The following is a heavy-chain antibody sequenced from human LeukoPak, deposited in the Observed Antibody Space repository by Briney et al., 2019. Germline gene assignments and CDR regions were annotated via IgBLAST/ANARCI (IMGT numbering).Heavy chain of an antibody. V-gene: IGHV4-39*07. D-gene: IGHD1-14*01. CDR3: VRVSSGTDLDY. CDR1: GGSISSSSYY. Sequence: SETLSLTCTVSGGSISSSSYYWGWIRQPPGKGLEWIGSIYYSGSTYYNPSLKSRVTISVDTSKNQFSLKLSSVTAADTAVYYCVRVSSGTDLDYWGQGTLVTVSS. CDR2: IYYSGST. J-gene: IGHJ4*02.